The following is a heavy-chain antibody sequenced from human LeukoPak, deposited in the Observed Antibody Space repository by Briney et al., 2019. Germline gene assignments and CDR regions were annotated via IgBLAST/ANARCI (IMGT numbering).Heavy chain of an antibody. CDR2: IIPIFGTA. D-gene: IGHD2-2*02. CDR1: GGTFSSYA. J-gene: IGHJ6*03. CDR3: ARVVVPAAIPYHYYYMDV. V-gene: IGHV1-69*13. Sequence: SVKVSCEASGGTFSSYAISWVRQAPGQGLEWMGGIIPIFGTANYAQKFQGRVTITADESTSTAYMELSSLRSEDTAVYYCARVVVPAAIPYHYYYMDVWGKGATVTVSS.